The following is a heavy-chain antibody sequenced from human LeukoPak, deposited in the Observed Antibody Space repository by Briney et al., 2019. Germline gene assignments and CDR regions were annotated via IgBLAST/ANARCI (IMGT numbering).Heavy chain of an antibody. CDR2: IYYSGST. CDR3: ARGLSSGYYYGAYWFDY. J-gene: IGHJ4*02. D-gene: IGHD3-22*01. Sequence: PSETLSLTCTVSGGSISSYYWSWIRQPPGKGLEWIGYIYYSGSTNYNPSLKSRVTISVDTSKNQFSLKLSSVTAADTAVYYCARGLSSGYYYGAYWFDYWGQGTMVTVSS. V-gene: IGHV4-59*01. CDR1: GGSISSYY.